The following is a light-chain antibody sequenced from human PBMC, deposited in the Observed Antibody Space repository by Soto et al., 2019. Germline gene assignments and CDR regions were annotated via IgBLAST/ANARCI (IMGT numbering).Light chain of an antibody. J-gene: IGLJ2*01. CDR2: TNS. CDR3: AAWDDSLNGVQ. V-gene: IGLV1-44*01. CDR1: SSNIGSFS. Sequence: QSVLTQPPSASGTPGQRVTISCSVTSSNIGSFSVSWYQQLPGTAPKLLIYTNSQRPSGVPDRISGSKSGTSASLAISGLQSEDEGDYYCAAWDDSLNGVQFGGGTKLPVL.